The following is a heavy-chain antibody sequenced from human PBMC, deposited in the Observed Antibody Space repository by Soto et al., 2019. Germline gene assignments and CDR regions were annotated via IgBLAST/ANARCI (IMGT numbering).Heavy chain of an antibody. CDR2: IYHSGST. CDR3: ARSAAGRGDNWFDP. D-gene: IGHD6-13*01. J-gene: IGHJ5*02. Sequence: LRRTLSLTCAVSGGSISSSNWWSWVRQPPGKGLEWIGEIYHSGSTNYNPSLKSRVTISVDKSKNQFSLKLSSVTAADTAVYYCARSAAGRGDNWFDPWGQGTLVTVSS. V-gene: IGHV4-4*03. CDR1: GGSISSSNW.